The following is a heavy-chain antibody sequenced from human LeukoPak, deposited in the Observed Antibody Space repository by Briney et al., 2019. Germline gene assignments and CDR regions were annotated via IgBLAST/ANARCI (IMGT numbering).Heavy chain of an antibody. Sequence: GASVKVSCKASGYTFTSYDINWVRQATGQGLEWMGWMNPNSGNTGYAQKFQGRVTMTRNTSISTAYMELSSLRSEDTAVYYCARAGVTVFGEFHEYRVYYGMDVWGQGTTVTVSS. D-gene: IGHD3-10*02. CDR2: MNPNSGNT. CDR3: ARAGVTVFGEFHEYRVYYGMDV. J-gene: IGHJ6*02. CDR1: GYTFTSYD. V-gene: IGHV1-8*01.